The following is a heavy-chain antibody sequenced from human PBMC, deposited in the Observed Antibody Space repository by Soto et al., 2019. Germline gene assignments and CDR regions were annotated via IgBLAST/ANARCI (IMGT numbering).Heavy chain of an antibody. CDR3: ARASFDSSALWHFDL. V-gene: IGHV4-31*03. J-gene: IGHJ2*01. CDR1: GDSISSGNDY. Sequence: QVQLQESGPGLVKPSQTLSLTCTVSGDSISSGNDYWSWIRQHPGKGLEWIGYIYYTGSTYYNPSLKSRIAISVDRSQNQFSLKLTSVTAADTAVYYCARASFDSSALWHFDLWGQGTPVTVSS. D-gene: IGHD3-22*01. CDR2: IYYTGST.